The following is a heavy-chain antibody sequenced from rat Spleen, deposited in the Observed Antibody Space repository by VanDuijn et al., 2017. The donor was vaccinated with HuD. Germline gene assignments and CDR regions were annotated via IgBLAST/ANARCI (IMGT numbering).Heavy chain of an antibody. CDR3: ARRTYYDY. Sequence: EVQLVESDGGSVQPGRSLKLSCAASGFTFSDYYMAWVRQAPTKGLEGVATITFDGSGTYYRDSVKGRFTISRANAKSTLYLQMDSLRSEDTATYYCARRTYYDYWGQGVMVTVSS. J-gene: IGHJ2*01. CDR1: GFTFSDYY. CDR2: ITFDGSGT. V-gene: IGHV5-29*01.